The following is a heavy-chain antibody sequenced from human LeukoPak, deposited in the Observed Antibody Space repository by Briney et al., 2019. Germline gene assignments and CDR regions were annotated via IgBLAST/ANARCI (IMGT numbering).Heavy chain of an antibody. Sequence: GGSLRLSCAASGYTFGDHGMHWVRQAPGKGLERVSGISWNSGDIGYADSVKGRFTISRDNAKNSLYVQMNNLKPEDTALYYYAKASGSGIFNPFDYWGQGTLVTVSS. CDR2: ISWNSGDI. V-gene: IGHV3-9*01. CDR1: GYTFGDHG. D-gene: IGHD3-10*01. CDR3: AKASGSGIFNPFDY. J-gene: IGHJ4*02.